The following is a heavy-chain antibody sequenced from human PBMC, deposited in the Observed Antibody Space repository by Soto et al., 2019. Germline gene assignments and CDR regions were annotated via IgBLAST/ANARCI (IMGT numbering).Heavy chain of an antibody. J-gene: IGHJ4*02. Sequence: EVHLVESGGGLVQPGGSLRLSCAASGFTFSTASMNWVRQTPGQGLEWLSYISSSSSTIYYADSVKGRFTISRDNAKNSLYLQMNSLRHEDTAVYYCARYPTVEGYWGQGTLVTVS. V-gene: IGHV3-48*02. D-gene: IGHD6-19*01. CDR2: ISSSSSTI. CDR1: GFTFSTAS. CDR3: ARYPTVEGY.